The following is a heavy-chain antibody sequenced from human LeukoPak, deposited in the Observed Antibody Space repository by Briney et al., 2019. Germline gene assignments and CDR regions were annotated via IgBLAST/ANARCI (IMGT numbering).Heavy chain of an antibody. CDR3: ARDADFWSGYYTDVDY. CDR1: GFTFNSYA. CDR2: ISGSGGTT. Sequence: GGSLRLSCAASGFTFNSYAMNWVRQSPGKGLEWVSTISGSGGTTYYADSVKGRFTISRDNAKNSLYLQMNSLRAEDTAVYYCARDADFWSGYYTDVDYWGQGTLVTVSS. D-gene: IGHD3-3*01. V-gene: IGHV3-23*01. J-gene: IGHJ4*02.